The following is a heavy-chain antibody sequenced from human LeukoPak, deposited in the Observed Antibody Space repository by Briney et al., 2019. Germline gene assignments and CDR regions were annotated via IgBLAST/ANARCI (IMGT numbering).Heavy chain of an antibody. D-gene: IGHD6-19*01. J-gene: IGHJ4*02. Sequence: VGSLRLSCAASGVTVSINYMSCVRQAPGKGLEWVSIIYSGGSRYYADSVKGRFTISRDKSKNTLYLQMNSLRDEDTAVYYCAREDRYSSGWYYFDYWGQGTLVTVSS. CDR1: GVTVSINY. CDR3: AREDRYSSGWYYFDY. CDR2: IYSGGSR. V-gene: IGHV3-66*01.